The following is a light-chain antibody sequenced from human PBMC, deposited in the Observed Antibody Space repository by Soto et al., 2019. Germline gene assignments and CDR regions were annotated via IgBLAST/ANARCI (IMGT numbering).Light chain of an antibody. CDR1: QTVSSSF. V-gene: IGKV3-20*01. J-gene: IGKJ2*01. Sequence: EIVLTQSPGTLSLSPGERATLSCRASQTVSSSFLAWYQQKRGQAPRLLIYGASTRATGVPDRFSGSGSGTDFTLTISELEPEDFATYYCQQYNSYSPYTFGQGTNLEIK. CDR3: QQYNSYSPYT. CDR2: GAS.